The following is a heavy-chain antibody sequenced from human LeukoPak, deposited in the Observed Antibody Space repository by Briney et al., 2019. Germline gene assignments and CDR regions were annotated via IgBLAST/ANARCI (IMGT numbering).Heavy chain of an antibody. CDR3: ARGPPLAYYGTGGYYFFDY. Sequence: PSETLSLTCSAYGGSFGGYFWSWIRQPPGEGLEWIGEVNHSGSTNYNPSLKSRVTISVDTSRTQFSLNLRSVTAADTAVYYCARGPPLAYYGTGGYYFFDYWGQGILFTV. CDR1: GGSFGGYF. J-gene: IGHJ4*02. D-gene: IGHD3-22*01. V-gene: IGHV4-34*01. CDR2: VNHSGST.